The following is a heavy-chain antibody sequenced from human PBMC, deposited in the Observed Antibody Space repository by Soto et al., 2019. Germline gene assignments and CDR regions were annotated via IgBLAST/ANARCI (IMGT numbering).Heavy chain of an antibody. D-gene: IGHD5-18*01. CDR1: GFTFGDYS. J-gene: IGHJ4*02. CDR2: IRSNSYGGTT. V-gene: IGHV3-49*03. Sequence: GGSLRLSCQVSGFTFGDYSVSWFRQAPGKGLEWVAFIRSNSYGGTTKYAASVRDRFTMSRDDSENIAYLHMSSLKVDDTAVYYCGRVMIGFSHATVGYWGQGTLVTVSS. CDR3: GRVMIGFSHATVGY.